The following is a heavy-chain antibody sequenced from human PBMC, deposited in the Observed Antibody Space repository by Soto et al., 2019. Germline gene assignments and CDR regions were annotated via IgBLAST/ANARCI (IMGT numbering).Heavy chain of an antibody. CDR1: EFTFSSYA. D-gene: IGHD6-13*01. J-gene: IGHJ4*02. CDR2: ISGSGGRT. V-gene: IGHV3-23*01. Sequence: GGSLRLSCAASEFTFSSYAMSWVRQAPGKGLEWVSTISGSGGRTYYADSVKGRFTISRDNSRNTLHLQMNSLRVEDTALYYCAKTLLSTSWYGLHDYVSQGTLVTVSS. CDR3: AKTLLSTSWYGLHDY.